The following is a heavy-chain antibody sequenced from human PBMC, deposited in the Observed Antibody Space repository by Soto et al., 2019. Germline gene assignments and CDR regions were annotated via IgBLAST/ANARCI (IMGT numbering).Heavy chain of an antibody. Sequence: EVQLVESGGGLVKPGGSLRLSCAASGFTFSSYSMNWVRQAPGKGLEWVSSISSSSSYIYYADSVKGRFTISRDNAKNSLYLQMNGLRAEDTAVYYWARVVDYYEPHCYYGMDVWGQGTTVTVSS. V-gene: IGHV3-21*01. CDR1: GFTFSSYS. D-gene: IGHD3-22*01. J-gene: IGHJ6*02. CDR3: ARVVDYYEPHCYYGMDV. CDR2: ISSSSSYI.